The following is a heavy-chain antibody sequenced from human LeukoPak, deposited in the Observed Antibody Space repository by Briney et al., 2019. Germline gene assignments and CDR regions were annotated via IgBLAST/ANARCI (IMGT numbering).Heavy chain of an antibody. CDR2: IIPIFGTA. V-gene: IGHV1-69*01. J-gene: IGHJ4*02. Sequence: ASVKVSYKASGVTFSSYPISWVRQAPGQGLEWMGGIIPIFGTANYAQKFQGRVTITADESTSTAYMELSSLRSEDTAVYYCVRGYCSSTSCYHDYWGQETLVTVSS. CDR1: GVTFSSYP. D-gene: IGHD2-2*01. CDR3: VRGYCSSTSCYHDY.